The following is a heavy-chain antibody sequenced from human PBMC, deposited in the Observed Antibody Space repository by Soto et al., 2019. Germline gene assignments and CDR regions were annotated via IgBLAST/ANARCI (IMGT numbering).Heavy chain of an antibody. Sequence: GGSLRLSCAASGFTFSDYYMTWIRQAPGKGLEWVSYISSGGSSIYYADSVKGRFTISRDNAKNSLYLQVNSLRAEDTAMYYCASLAIGTIIRGAPDFWGQGTLVTVSS. J-gene: IGHJ4*02. CDR1: GFTFSDYY. CDR2: ISSGGSSI. D-gene: IGHD3-10*01. CDR3: ASLAIGTIIRGAPDF. V-gene: IGHV3-11*01.